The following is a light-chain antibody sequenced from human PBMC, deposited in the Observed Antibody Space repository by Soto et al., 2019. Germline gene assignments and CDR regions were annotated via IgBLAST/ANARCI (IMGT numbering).Light chain of an antibody. CDR3: QHYHYAPSIT. V-gene: IGKV4-1*01. CDR1: QTILSNSINKNF. CDR2: WAS. Sequence: DIVLTQSPDSLAVSLGERATISCKSSQTILSNSINKNFFSWYQHKSGQPPKLLNYWASVRQSGVPDHYSGSGSGTDFTLTISNLQAEDVAVYFCQHYHYAPSITFGQGTRLEIK. J-gene: IGKJ5*01.